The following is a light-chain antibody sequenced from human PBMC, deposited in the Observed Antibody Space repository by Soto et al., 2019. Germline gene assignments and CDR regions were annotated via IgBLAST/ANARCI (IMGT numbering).Light chain of an antibody. CDR2: DVS. J-gene: IGLJ1*01. CDR1: SSDVGGYNY. CDR3: CSYAGSYKA. Sequence: QSALTQPRSVSGSPGQSVTISCTGTSSDVGGYNYVSWYQQHPGKAPKLMIYDVSKRPSGVPDRFSGSKSGNTASLTISGLQAEDEADYYCCSYAGSYKAFVTVTKVTVL. V-gene: IGLV2-11*01.